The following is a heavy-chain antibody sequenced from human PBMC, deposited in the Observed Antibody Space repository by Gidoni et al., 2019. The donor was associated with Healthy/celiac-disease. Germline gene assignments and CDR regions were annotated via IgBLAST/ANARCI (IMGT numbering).Heavy chain of an antibody. CDR2: ISGSGSST. J-gene: IGHJ4*02. Sequence: EVQLLESGGGLVQPGGSLRLSCAASGFTLSSYAMSWVRQAPEKGLEWVSVISGSGSSTYYADSVKGRFTISRDNSKNTLYLQMNNLRAEDTAVYYCARKVWFGESTDYWGQGTLVTVSS. CDR3: ARKVWFGESTDY. CDR1: GFTLSSYA. D-gene: IGHD3-10*01. V-gene: IGHV3-23*01.